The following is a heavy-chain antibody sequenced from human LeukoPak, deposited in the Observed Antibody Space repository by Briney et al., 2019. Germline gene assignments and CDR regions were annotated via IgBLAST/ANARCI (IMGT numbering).Heavy chain of an antibody. CDR3: AREGLGEYYPYHYYYMDV. V-gene: IGHV4-4*07. CDR1: GVPISSHY. Sequence: PETLSLTCALSGVPISSHYGSSIRQPAVQGLAGREWIGRIYNTGRTNSTPSLKSRVTMSVDKSKTQFSLKLSSVTAADTAIYYCAREGLGEYYPYHYYYMDVWGKGTTVTVSS. J-gene: IGHJ6*03. CDR2: IYNTGRT. D-gene: IGHD3-16*01.